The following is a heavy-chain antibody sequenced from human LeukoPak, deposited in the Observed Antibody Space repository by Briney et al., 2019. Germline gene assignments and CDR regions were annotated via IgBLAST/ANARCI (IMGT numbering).Heavy chain of an antibody. CDR2: IYYSGT. V-gene: IGHV4-59*01. CDR3: ARGDTGYSSSSY. D-gene: IGHD6-13*01. CDR1: GGSISSYY. Sequence: SETLSLTCTVSGGSISSYYWSWIRQPPGKGLEWIGYIYYSGTNYNPSLNSRVTISLDTSKNQFSLKVNSVTAAVTAVYYCARGDTGYSSSSYWGQGTLVTVSS. J-gene: IGHJ4*02.